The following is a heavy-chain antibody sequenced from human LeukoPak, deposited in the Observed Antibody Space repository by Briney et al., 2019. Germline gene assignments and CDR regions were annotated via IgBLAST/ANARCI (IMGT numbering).Heavy chain of an antibody. CDR3: AKDIGPEGLVRGRGYFDY. D-gene: IGHD6-19*01. CDR2: ISNSGGST. Sequence: PGGSLRLSCAASEFTFTSYAMSWVRQAPGKGLEWVSGISNSGGSTYYADSVKGRFTISRDNSKNTLYLQMNTLRAEDTAVYYCAKDIGPEGLVRGRGYFDYWGQGTLVTVSS. J-gene: IGHJ4*02. CDR1: EFTFTSYA. V-gene: IGHV3-23*01.